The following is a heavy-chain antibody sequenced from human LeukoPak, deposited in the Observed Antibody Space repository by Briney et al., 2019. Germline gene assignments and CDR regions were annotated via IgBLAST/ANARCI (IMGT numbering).Heavy chain of an antibody. CDR1: GASISSYH. CDR3: ARTAVAGSGIY. D-gene: IGHD6-19*01. Sequence: PSETLSLTCTVSGASISSYHWSWIRQPPGKGLEWIGDLFNSGGTSYNASLKSRVTVSVDTSKKQVSLKVTSVTAADTAVYYCARTAVAGSGIYWGQGTLVTVSS. J-gene: IGHJ4*02. V-gene: IGHV4-59*08. CDR2: LFNSGGT.